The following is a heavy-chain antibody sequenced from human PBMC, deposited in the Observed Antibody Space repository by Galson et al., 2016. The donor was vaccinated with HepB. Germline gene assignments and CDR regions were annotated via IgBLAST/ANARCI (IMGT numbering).Heavy chain of an antibody. J-gene: IGHJ3*01. CDR1: GFTFNHYG. Sequence: SLRLSCAASGFTFNHYGMHWVRQAPGKGLEWVAVISYDGSNKYFADSVKGRFTISRDNSENTLYLQMNSLRSEDTAVYHCARAGDYDISPHPGAFDVWGQGTMVTVSS. V-gene: IGHV3-30*03. D-gene: IGHD3-9*01. CDR3: ARAGDYDISPHPGAFDV. CDR2: ISYDGSNK.